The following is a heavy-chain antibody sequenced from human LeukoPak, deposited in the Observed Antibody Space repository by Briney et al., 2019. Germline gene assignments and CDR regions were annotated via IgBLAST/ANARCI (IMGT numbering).Heavy chain of an antibody. CDR2: IYSGEVP. J-gene: IGHJ6*03. D-gene: IGHD6-19*01. Sequence: GGSLRHSRSASGFTVSIRSMIWVRQPPGKGLECVAIIYSGEVPSYADSVKGRFTISRDSGTNTLFLQMDNLRADDTAVYYCARVVAAVALRDYHYVDVWGKGTTVTVSS. CDR1: GFTVSIRS. CDR3: ARVVAAVALRDYHYVDV. V-gene: IGHV3-53*03.